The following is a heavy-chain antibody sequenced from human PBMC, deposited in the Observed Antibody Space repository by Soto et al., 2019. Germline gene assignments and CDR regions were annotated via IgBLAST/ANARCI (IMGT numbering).Heavy chain of an antibody. J-gene: IGHJ6*02. Sequence: QVQLVQSGAEVKKPGSSVKVSCKASGGTFSSYAISWVRQAPGQGLEWMGGVIPIFGTANYAQKFQARVTITAEESPPTASMTLSSLRSVDTAVDCWAGPPQLTISHSYYGMDVWSQGTTLTFSS. CDR2: VIPIFGTA. D-gene: IGHD5-12*01. CDR3: AGPPQLTISHSYYGMDV. CDR1: GGTFSSYA. V-gene: IGHV1-69*12.